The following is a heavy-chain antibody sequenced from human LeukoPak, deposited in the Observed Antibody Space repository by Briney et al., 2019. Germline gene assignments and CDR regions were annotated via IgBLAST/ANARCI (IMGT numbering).Heavy chain of an antibody. V-gene: IGHV1-18*04. D-gene: IGHD4-11*01. CDR3: ARMQTTGAFDM. J-gene: IGHJ3*02. CDR2: ISAYNGNT. CDR1: GYTFTGYY. Sequence: ASVKVSCKASGYTFTGYYMHWVRQAPGQGLEWMGWISAYNGNTNYAQKFQGRVTMTTDTSTSTAYMELRSLRYDDTAVYYCARMQTTGAFDMWGQGTMVTVSS.